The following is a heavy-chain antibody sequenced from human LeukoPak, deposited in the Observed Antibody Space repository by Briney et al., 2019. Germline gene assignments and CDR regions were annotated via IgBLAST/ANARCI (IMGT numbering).Heavy chain of an antibody. CDR1: GFTFDDYA. Sequence: PGGSLRLSCAASGFTFDDYAMPWVRQAPGKGLESVSGISWFSGRLGYADSVMGRFTISRDNAKNSLYLQMNSLRAEDTALYYCAKDTSYSSSWYWGQGTLVTVSS. V-gene: IGHV3-9*01. J-gene: IGHJ4*02. CDR2: ISWFSGRL. CDR3: AKDTSYSSSWY. D-gene: IGHD6-13*01.